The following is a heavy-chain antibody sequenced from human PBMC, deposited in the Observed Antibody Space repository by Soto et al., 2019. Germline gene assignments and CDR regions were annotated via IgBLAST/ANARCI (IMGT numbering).Heavy chain of an antibody. Sequence: QVQLVQSGAEVKKPGASVKVSCKASGYTFTSYYMHWVRQAPGQGLEWMGIINPSGGSTSYAQKFQGRVTMTRDTSTSTVYMGLSSLRSEDTAVYYCAGDSSGGGGSDAFDIWGQGTMVTVSS. D-gene: IGHD2-15*01. CDR2: INPSGGST. J-gene: IGHJ3*02. V-gene: IGHV1-46*01. CDR3: AGDSSGGGGSDAFDI. CDR1: GYTFTSYY.